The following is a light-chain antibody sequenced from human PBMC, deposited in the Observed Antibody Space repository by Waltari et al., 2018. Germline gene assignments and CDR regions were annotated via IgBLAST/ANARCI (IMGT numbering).Light chain of an antibody. CDR3: SSFTRSNTYV. V-gene: IGLV2-14*01. CDR1: SSDVGAYNF. CDR2: EVS. J-gene: IGLJ1*01. Sequence: QSALTQPASVSGSPGQSITISCTGTSSDVGAYNFVSWYQQHPGKAPKPRIYEVSNGPSGVSSRFAASKSGSTASLTISGLQAEDEADYHCSSFTRSNTYVFGAGTKVTVL.